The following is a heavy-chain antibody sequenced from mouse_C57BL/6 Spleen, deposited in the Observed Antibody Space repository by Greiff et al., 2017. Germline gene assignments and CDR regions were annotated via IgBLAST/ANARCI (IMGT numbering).Heavy chain of an antibody. V-gene: IGHV1-5*01. CDR2: IYPGNSDT. Sequence: EVQGVESGTVLARPGASVKMSCKTSGYTFTSYWMHWVKQRPGQGLEWIGAIYPGNSDTSYNQKFKGKAKLTAVTSASTAYMELSSLTNEDSAVYYCTRDYGSRDWFAYWGQGTLVTVSA. D-gene: IGHD1-1*01. J-gene: IGHJ3*01. CDR3: TRDYGSRDWFAY. CDR1: GYTFTSYW.